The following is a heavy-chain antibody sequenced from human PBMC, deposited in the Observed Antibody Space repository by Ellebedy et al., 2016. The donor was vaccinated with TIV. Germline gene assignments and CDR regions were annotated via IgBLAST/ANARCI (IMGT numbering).Heavy chain of an antibody. Sequence: GESLKISXKASGYTFTTYAIAWVRQMPGNGLEWMGIIYPADSDTIYSPSFQGQVTISVDKSINTAYLQWNSLKASDTAMYYCASRGYTYGYYLDYWGQGTLVTVSS. J-gene: IGHJ4*02. V-gene: IGHV5-51*01. CDR2: IYPADSDT. D-gene: IGHD5-18*01. CDR1: GYTFTTYA. CDR3: ASRGYTYGYYLDY.